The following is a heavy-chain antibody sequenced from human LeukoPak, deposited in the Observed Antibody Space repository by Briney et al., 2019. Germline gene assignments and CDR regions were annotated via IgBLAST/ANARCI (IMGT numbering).Heavy chain of an antibody. CDR3: ARSYFDVLTNYYMWLAP. D-gene: IGHD3-9*01. CDR1: GYTFTDYY. V-gene: IGHV1-2*02. Sequence: ASVKVSCKASGYTFTDYYIHWVRQAPGQGLEWMGWINLNSGDTYYAQNFQDRVTMTGDTSISTAYLELSSLRSDDTAVFYCARSYFDVLTNYYMWLAPWGQGTLVTVPS. CDR2: INLNSGDT. J-gene: IGHJ5*02.